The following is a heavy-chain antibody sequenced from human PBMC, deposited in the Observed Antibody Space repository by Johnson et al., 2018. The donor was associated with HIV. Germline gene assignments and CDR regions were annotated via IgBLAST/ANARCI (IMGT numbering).Heavy chain of an antibody. CDR3: ARGPSQLYWPDVAFDI. V-gene: IGHV3-7*05. CDR2: IKQDGGEK. Sequence: VQLVESGGGLVQPGGSLRLSCATSGFTFSSYWMSWVRQAPGKGLDWVANIKQDGGEKYYVDSVKGRFTISRDNAKNSLYLQMNSLIAEDTAVYYCARGPSQLYWPDVAFDIWGQGTTVTVSS. D-gene: IGHD2-8*02. CDR1: GFTFSSYW. J-gene: IGHJ3*02.